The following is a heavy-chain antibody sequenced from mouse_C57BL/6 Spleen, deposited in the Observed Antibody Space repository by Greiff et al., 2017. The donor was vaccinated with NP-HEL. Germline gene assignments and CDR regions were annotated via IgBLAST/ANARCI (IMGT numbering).Heavy chain of an antibody. Sequence: EVQLQQSGPELVKPGASVKISCKASGYTFTDYYMNWVKQSHGKSLEWIGDINPNNGGTSYNQKFKGKATLTVDKSSSTAYMELSSLTSEDSAVYYCASMKVPDYDPFAYWGQGTLVTVSA. CDR2: INPNNGGT. J-gene: IGHJ3*01. CDR1: GYTFTDYY. V-gene: IGHV1-26*01. D-gene: IGHD2-4*01. CDR3: ASMKVPDYDPFAY.